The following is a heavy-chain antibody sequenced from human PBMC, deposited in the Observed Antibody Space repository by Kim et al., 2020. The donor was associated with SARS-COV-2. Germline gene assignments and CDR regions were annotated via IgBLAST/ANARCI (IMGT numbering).Heavy chain of an antibody. J-gene: IGHJ6*01. V-gene: IGHV3-15*01. D-gene: IGHD3-10*01. CDR3: ITLIWFGELFSSAMDV. CDR1: GFTFTNAW. CDR2: FKSKIEGGTT. Sequence: GGSLRLSCVASGFTFTNAWMSWVRQAPGKGLERVGRFKSKIEGGTTDYAAPVKGRFTISRDDSEDMVYLQMNSLKTEDTAIYYCITLIWFGELFSSAMDVRGQGTTATVSS.